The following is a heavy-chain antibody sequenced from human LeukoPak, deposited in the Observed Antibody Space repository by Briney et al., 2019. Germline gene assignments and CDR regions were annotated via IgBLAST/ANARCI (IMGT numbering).Heavy chain of an antibody. CDR2: IIPIFGTA. J-gene: IGHJ6*03. CDR1: GGTFSSYA. Sequence: GASVKVSCKASGGTFSSYAISWVRQAPGQGLEWMGGIIPIFGTANYAQKFQGRVTITADESTSTAYMELSSLRSEDTAVYYCARGSGGSGSYYYYYYMDVWGKGTAVTISS. D-gene: IGHD3-10*01. V-gene: IGHV1-69*13. CDR3: ARGSGGSGSYYYYYYMDV.